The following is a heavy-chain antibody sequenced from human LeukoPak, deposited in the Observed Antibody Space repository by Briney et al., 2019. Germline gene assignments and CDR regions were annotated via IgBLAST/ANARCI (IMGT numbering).Heavy chain of an antibody. V-gene: IGHV4-61*02. D-gene: IGHD1-26*01. CDR2: IYTSGST. J-gene: IGHJ4*02. CDR1: GGSISSGSYY. CDR3: ARGLNSGSYGN. Sequence: SETLSLTCTVSGGSISSGSYYWGWLRQPAGKGLEWIGRIYTSGSTNYNPSLKSRFTISVDTSKNQFSLKLSSVTAADTAVYYCARGLNSGSYGNWGQGTLVTVSS.